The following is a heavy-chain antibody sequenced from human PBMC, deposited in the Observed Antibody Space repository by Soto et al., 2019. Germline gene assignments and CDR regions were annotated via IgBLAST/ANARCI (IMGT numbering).Heavy chain of an antibody. CDR2: IYYSGST. D-gene: IGHD2-2*01. J-gene: IGHJ4*02. Sequence: SETLSLTCTVSGGSISSGGYYWSWIRQHPGKGLEWIGYIYYSGSTYYNPSLKSRVTISVDTSKNQLSLKLSSVTAADTSVYYCARDYCSSTSCYGLDYWGQGTLVTVSS. CDR3: ARDYCSSTSCYGLDY. CDR1: GGSISSGGYY. V-gene: IGHV4-31*03.